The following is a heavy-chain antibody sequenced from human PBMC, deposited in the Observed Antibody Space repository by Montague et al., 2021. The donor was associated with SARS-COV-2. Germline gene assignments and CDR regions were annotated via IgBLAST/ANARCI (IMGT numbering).Heavy chain of an antibody. D-gene: IGHD3-3*01. J-gene: IGHJ3*02. CDR3: ARGQVTILGVLIILPAEGALDI. V-gene: IGHV4-34*01. CDR2: VNYSGST. CDR1: GGSFSGYY. Sequence: SETLSLTCAVYGGSFSGYYWSWIRQPPGKGLEWIGYVNYSGSTNYNPSLKSRVTISVDTSKNQFSLKMNSVTAADTAVYYCARGQVTILGVLIILPAEGALDIWGQGTMVSVSS.